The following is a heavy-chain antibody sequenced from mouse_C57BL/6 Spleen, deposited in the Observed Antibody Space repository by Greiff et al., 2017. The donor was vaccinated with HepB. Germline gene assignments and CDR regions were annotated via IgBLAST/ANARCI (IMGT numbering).Heavy chain of an antibody. CDR2: IYPGSGNT. V-gene: IGHV1-66*01. Sequence: VQLVESGPELVKPGASVKISCKASGYSFTSYYIHWVKQRPGQGLEWIGWIYPGSGNTKYNEKFKGKATLTADTSSSTAYMQLSSLTSEDSAVYYCARDYYGSPFAYWGQGTLVTVSA. CDR3: ARDYYGSPFAY. J-gene: IGHJ3*01. D-gene: IGHD1-1*01. CDR1: GYSFTSYY.